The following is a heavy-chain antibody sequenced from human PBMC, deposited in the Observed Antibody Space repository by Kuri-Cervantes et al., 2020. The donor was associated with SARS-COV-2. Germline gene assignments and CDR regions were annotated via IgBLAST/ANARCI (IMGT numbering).Heavy chain of an antibody. CDR2: ISYDTTNK. J-gene: IGHJ4*02. CDR3: TTLIDY. CDR1: GFPFSNFG. V-gene: IGHV3-30*03. Sequence: GESLKISCEASGFPFSNFGMHWVRQAPGKGLEWVAIISYDTTNKYYADSVKGRFTVSRDDSKSTLYLQMNSLKTEDTAVYYCTTLIDYWGQGALVTVSS.